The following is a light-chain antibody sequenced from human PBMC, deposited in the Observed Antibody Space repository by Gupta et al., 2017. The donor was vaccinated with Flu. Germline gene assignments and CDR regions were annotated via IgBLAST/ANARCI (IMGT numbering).Light chain of an antibody. J-gene: IGKJ2*03. CDR2: KVS. Sequence: DVVFSQSPLSLPVTLGQPASISCRSSQSLVYSDGNTYLNWFHQRPGQSPRRLIYKVSNRDSGVPDRFSGSGSGTEFTLKSSRVEAEDVGVYYCMQGTHWPYSFGQGTKLEIK. CDR3: MQGTHWPYS. CDR1: QSLVYSDGNTY. V-gene: IGKV2-30*01.